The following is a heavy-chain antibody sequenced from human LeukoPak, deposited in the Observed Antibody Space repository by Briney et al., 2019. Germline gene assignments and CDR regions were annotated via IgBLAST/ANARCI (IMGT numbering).Heavy chain of an antibody. CDR1: GGSISSSSYY. V-gene: IGHV4-39*07. CDR3: ARVGSSFEVDY. Sequence: SETLSLTCTVSGGSISSSSYYWGWIRQPPGKGLEWIGSIYYSGSTYYNPSLKSRVTISVDTSKNQFSLKLSSVTAADTAVYYCARVGSSFEVDYWGQGTLVTVSS. J-gene: IGHJ4*02. CDR2: IYYSGST. D-gene: IGHD6-13*01.